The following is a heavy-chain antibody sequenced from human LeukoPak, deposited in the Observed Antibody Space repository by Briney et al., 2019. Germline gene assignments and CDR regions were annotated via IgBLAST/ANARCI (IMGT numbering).Heavy chain of an antibody. CDR1: GFTFSSYW. J-gene: IGHJ4*02. CDR2: IKQGGSEK. D-gene: IGHD6-19*01. CDR3: ARAPPVAAFDY. V-gene: IGHV3-7*01. Sequence: GGSLRLSCAASGFTFSSYWMSWVRQAPGKGLEWVANIKQGGSEKYYVDSVKGRFTISRDNAKNSLYLQMNSLRAEDTAVYYCARAPPVAAFDYWGQGTLVTVSS.